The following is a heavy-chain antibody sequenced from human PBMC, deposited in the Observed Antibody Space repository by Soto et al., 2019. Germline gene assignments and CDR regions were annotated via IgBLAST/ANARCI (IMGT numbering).Heavy chain of an antibody. CDR3: AREGRDGYSYVGPFFDY. J-gene: IGHJ4*02. Sequence: PSETLSLTCAVSGTSFGTYYWSWIRQPPGKGLEWIGYIFYSGHLKYNPSLKSRVTISVDTSKNQFSLKLSSVTAADTAVYYCAREGRDGYSYVGPFFDYWGQGTLVTVSS. V-gene: IGHV4-59*01. D-gene: IGHD5-18*01. CDR2: IFYSGHL. CDR1: GTSFGTYY.